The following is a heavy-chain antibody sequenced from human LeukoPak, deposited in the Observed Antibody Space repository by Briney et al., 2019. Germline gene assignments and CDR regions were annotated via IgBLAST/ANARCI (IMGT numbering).Heavy chain of an antibody. J-gene: IGHJ4*02. CDR2: IYHSGST. V-gene: IGHV4-4*02. Sequence: GSLRLSCTASGFTFIKGWMSWVRQAPGKGLEWIGEIYHSGSTNYNPSLKSRVTISVDKSKNQFSLKLSSVTAADTAVYYCARFNSGAAGYWGQGTLVTVSS. CDR1: GFTFIKGW. CDR3: ARFNSGAAGY. D-gene: IGHD2-15*01.